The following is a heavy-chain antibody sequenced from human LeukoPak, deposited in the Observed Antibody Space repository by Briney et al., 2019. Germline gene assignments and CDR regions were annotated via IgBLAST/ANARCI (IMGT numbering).Heavy chain of an antibody. CDR3: AREALWFGESNWFDP. CDR1: GGSISSYY. CDR2: IYTSGST. J-gene: IGHJ5*02. D-gene: IGHD3-10*01. Sequence: SETLSLTCTVSGGSISSYYWSWIRRPAGKGLEWIGRIYTSGSTNYNPSLKSRVTMSVDTSKNQFSLKLSSVTAADTAVYYCAREALWFGESNWFDPWGQGTLVTVSS. V-gene: IGHV4-4*07.